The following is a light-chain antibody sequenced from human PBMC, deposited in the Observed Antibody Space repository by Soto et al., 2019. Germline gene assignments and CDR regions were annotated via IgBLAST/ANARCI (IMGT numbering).Light chain of an antibody. V-gene: IGKV3-11*01. CDR3: QPRSNWPPIT. J-gene: IGKJ5*01. Sequence: SLSTVSVYPGEGVTLSCRANQGIGDTLAWYQHKPGQTHRLLIYDTSTRATGVPARFSGSGSGTDFTLTISSLEPEDFAVYYCQPRSNWPPITFGQGTRPEI. CDR2: DTS. CDR1: QGIGDT.